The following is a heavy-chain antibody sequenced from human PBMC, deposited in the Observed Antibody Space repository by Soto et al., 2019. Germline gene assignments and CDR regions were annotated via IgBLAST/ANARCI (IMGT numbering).Heavy chain of an antibody. CDR1: GFTFSSYW. D-gene: IGHD2-2*01. Sequence: PGGSLRLSCAASGFTFSSYWMHWARQAPGKGLVWVSHINGDGSTTSYADFVKGRFTISRDNAKNTLYLQMNSLTVDDTAVYYCAREQRGYCSSTNCSPFDYWGQGTLVTVSS. V-gene: IGHV3-74*01. J-gene: IGHJ4*02. CDR3: AREQRGYCSSTNCSPFDY. CDR2: INGDGSTT.